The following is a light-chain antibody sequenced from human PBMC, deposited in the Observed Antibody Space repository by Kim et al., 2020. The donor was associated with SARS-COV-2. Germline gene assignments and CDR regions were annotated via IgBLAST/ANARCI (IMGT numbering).Light chain of an antibody. CDR2: DVS. J-gene: IGLJ2*01. Sequence: GQSVSISCTGTSIDIGYYNYVSWYQQHPGKAPKLMIYDVSKRPSGVPDRFSGSKSGNTASLTISGLQAEDETDYYSCSYAGSNGVIFGGGTQLTVL. CDR1: SIDIGYYNY. CDR3: CSYAGSNGVI. V-gene: IGLV2-11*03.